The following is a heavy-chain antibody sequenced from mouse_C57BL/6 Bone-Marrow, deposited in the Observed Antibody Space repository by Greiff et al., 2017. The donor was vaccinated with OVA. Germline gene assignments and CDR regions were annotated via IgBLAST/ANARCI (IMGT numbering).Heavy chain of an antibody. V-gene: IGHV3-6*01. CDR1: GYSITSGYY. CDR2: ISYDGSN. Sequence: ESGPGLVKPSQSLSLTCSVTGYSITSGYYWNWIRQFPGNKLEWMGYISYDGSNNYNPSLKNRISITRDTSKNQFFLKLNSVTTEDTATYYCARDYYSYFDYWGQGTTLTVSS. CDR3: ARDYYSYFDY. D-gene: IGHD1-1*01. J-gene: IGHJ2*01.